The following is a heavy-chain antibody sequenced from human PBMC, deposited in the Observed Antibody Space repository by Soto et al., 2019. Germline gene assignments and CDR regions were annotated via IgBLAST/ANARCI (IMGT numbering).Heavy chain of an antibody. CDR2: IYYSGST. Sequence: SETLSLTCTVSGGSISSYYWSWIRQPPGKGLEWIGYIYYSGSTNYNPSLKSRVTISVDTSKNQFSLKLSSVTAADTAVYYCARGRWRVQSHSWWFDPRGQGTLVTVSS. V-gene: IGHV4-59*01. J-gene: IGHJ5*02. D-gene: IGHD6-19*01. CDR1: GGSISSYY. CDR3: ARGRWRVQSHSWWFDP.